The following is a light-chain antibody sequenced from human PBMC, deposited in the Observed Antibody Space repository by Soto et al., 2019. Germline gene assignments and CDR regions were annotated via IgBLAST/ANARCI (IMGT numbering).Light chain of an antibody. J-gene: IGLJ1*01. CDR3: SSFTSSSTFV. V-gene: IGLV2-14*03. Sequence: QYTLAQPASLSGSRGQSTTISCTGTSSDVGRYNYVSWFQQHPGKVPKLIIYDVSNWPSGVSDRFSGSKSGNTASLTISGLHPEDEADYYCSSFTSSSTFVFGTGT. CDR1: SSDVGRYNY. CDR2: DVS.